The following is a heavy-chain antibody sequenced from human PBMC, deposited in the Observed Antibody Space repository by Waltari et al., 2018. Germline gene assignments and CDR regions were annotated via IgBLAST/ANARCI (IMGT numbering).Heavy chain of an antibody. CDR2: VDHKYGKT. CDR1: GYTFSDYY. J-gene: IGHJ4*02. V-gene: IGHV1-69-2*01. CDR3: SRARGAVLRFFDY. Sequence: EVQLIQSGAEVKKPGATVKISCKASGYTFSDYYIHWIQQAPGNGLEWMGLVDHKYGKTKYAENLRGRVTITADTSGHTAYMELSSLSSDDTAVYYCSRARGAVLRFFDYWGQGTPVTVSS. D-gene: IGHD6-19*01.